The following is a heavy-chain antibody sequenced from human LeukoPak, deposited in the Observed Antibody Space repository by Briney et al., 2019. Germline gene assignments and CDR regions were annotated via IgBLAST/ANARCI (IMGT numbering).Heavy chain of an antibody. CDR2: IKQDGSEK. J-gene: IGHJ4*02. CDR3: ARDEAYYYDSSGCPFDY. D-gene: IGHD3-22*01. CDR1: GFTFSSYW. Sequence: PGGSLRLSCAASGFTFSSYWMSWVRQAPGKGLEWVANIKQDGSEKYYVDSVKGRFTISRDNAKNSLYLQMNSLRAEDTAVYYCARDEAYYYDSSGCPFDYWGQGTLVTVSS. V-gene: IGHV3-7*01.